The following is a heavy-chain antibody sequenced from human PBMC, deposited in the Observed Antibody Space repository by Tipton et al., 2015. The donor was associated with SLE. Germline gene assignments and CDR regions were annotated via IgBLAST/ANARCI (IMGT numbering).Heavy chain of an antibody. Sequence: GSLRLSCAASGFTFSSFWMHWVRQAPGKELVWVSRINSDGSSTNYADSVKGRFTISRDNAKNTLFLQMNSLRAEDTAVYYCARDRRLRSSASSSFDYWGQGPLVTVSS. CDR2: INSDGSST. J-gene: IGHJ4*02. CDR3: ARDRRLRSSASSSFDY. CDR1: GFTFSSFW. V-gene: IGHV3-74*01. D-gene: IGHD2-2*01.